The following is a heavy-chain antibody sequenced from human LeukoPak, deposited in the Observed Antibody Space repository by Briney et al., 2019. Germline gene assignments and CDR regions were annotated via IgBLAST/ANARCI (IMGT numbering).Heavy chain of an antibody. Sequence: GGSLRLSCAASGFTFSSYAMSWVRQAPGKGLEWVSAISGSGGSTYYADSVKGRFTISRDNSKNTLYLQMNSLRAEDTDVYYCAKASIITMVRGPVFQHWGQGTLVTVSS. CDR1: GFTFSSYA. D-gene: IGHD3-10*01. CDR2: ISGSGGST. V-gene: IGHV3-23*01. J-gene: IGHJ1*01. CDR3: AKASIITMVRGPVFQH.